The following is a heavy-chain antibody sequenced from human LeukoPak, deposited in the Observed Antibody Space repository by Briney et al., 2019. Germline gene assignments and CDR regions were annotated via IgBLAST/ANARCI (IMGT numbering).Heavy chain of an antibody. CDR3: ARADVDVVPTLIDY. D-gene: IGHD5-12*01. CDR2: INPNSGGT. V-gene: IGHV1-2*02. Sequence: ASVKVSCKASGYTFTGYYMHWVRQAPGQGLEWMGCINPNSGGTNYAQKFQGRVTMTRDTSISTAYMELRRLRSDDTAVYYCARADVDVVPTLIDYWGQGTLVTVSS. J-gene: IGHJ4*02. CDR1: GYTFTGYY.